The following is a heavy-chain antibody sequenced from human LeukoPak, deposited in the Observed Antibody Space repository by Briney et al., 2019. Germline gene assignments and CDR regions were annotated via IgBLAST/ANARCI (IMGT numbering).Heavy chain of an antibody. D-gene: IGHD3-3*01. J-gene: IGHJ6*03. CDR1: GYSISNGYY. V-gene: IGHV4-38-2*02. CDR3: ARVRPDFWSGYFSGYYMDV. CDR2: IYQSGST. Sequence: PSETLSLTCSVSGYSISNGYYWGWIRQPPGKGLEWIGSIYQSGSTYYNPSLKSRVTISVDTSKNQFSLKLSSVTAADTAVYYCARVRPDFWSGYFSGYYMDVWGKGTTVTVSS.